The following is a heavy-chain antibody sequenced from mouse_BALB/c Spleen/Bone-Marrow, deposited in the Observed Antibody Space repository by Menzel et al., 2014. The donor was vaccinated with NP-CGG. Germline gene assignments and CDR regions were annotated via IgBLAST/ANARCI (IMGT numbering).Heavy chain of an antibody. CDR1: GFNIKDTY. CDR2: IDPANGNT. J-gene: IGHJ3*01. Sequence: VQLKESGAELVKPGASVKLSCTASGFNIKDTYMHWVKQRPEQGLEWIGRIDPANGNTKYDPKFQGKATITADTSSNTAYLQLSSLTSEDTAVYYCARLVLFAYWGQGTLATVSA. V-gene: IGHV14-3*02. CDR3: ARLVLFAY.